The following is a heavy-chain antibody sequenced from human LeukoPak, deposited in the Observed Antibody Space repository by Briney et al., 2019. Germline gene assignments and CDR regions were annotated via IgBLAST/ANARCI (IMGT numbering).Heavy chain of an antibody. CDR1: GVSISPYY. CDR3: ARDRHWTNDWVFDY. Sequence: PSETLSLTCTVSGVSISPYYWSWIRQPPGKGLEWIGYIYCSGSTDYNPSLKRRVTISLDKSKNQFSLKLSSVTAADTAVYYCARDRHWTNDWVFDYWGQGTLVTVSS. V-gene: IGHV4-59*01. J-gene: IGHJ4*02. CDR2: IYCSGST. D-gene: IGHD1/OR15-1a*01.